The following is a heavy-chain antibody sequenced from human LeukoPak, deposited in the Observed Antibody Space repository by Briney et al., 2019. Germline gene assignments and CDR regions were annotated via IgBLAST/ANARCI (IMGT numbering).Heavy chain of an antibody. J-gene: IGHJ3*02. CDR2: IRYDGSNK. CDR1: GFTFSSYG. Sequence: PGGSLRLSCAASGFTFSSYGMHWVRQAPGKGLEWVAFIRYDGSNKYYADSVKGRFTISRDNSKNTLYLQMNSLRAEDTAVYYCAKWGYCSSTSCRPRDAFDIWGQGTMVTVSS. D-gene: IGHD2-2*01. V-gene: IGHV3-30*02. CDR3: AKWGYCSSTSCRPRDAFDI.